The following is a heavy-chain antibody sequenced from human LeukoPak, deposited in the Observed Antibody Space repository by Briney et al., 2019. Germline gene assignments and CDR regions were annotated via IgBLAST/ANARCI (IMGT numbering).Heavy chain of an antibody. Sequence: GGSLRLSCAASGFTFSSYGMHWVRQAPGKGLEWVAFIRYDGSNKYYADSVKGRFTISRDNSKNTLYLQMNSLRAEDTAVYYCARDIKTGTTPFDYWGQGTLVTVSS. J-gene: IGHJ4*02. V-gene: IGHV3-30*02. D-gene: IGHD1-7*01. CDR2: IRYDGSNK. CDR3: ARDIKTGTTPFDY. CDR1: GFTFSSYG.